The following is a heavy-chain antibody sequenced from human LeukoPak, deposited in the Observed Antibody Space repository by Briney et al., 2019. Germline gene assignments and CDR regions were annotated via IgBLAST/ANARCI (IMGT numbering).Heavy chain of an antibody. J-gene: IGHJ4*02. CDR2: IYYSGST. D-gene: IGHD5-12*01. Sequence: SETLSLTCTVSGGSISSSSYYWGWIRQPPGKGLEWIGSIYYSGSTYYNPSLKSRVTISVDTSKNQFSLKLSSVTAAATAVYYCASLSGYEADYWGQGTLVTVSS. V-gene: IGHV4-39*01. CDR3: ASLSGYEADY. CDR1: GGSISSSSYY.